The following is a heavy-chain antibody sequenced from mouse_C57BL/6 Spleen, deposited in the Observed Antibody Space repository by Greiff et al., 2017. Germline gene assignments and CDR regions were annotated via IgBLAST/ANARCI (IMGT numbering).Heavy chain of an antibody. V-gene: IGHV1-52*01. CDR2: IDPSDSET. CDR3: ERGGDYYGSGRAWFAY. J-gene: IGHJ3*01. CDR1: GYTFTSYW. Sequence: QVQLQQPGAELVRPGSSVKLSCTASGYTFTSYWMHWVQQRPIQGLEWIGNIDPSDSETHYNQKFKDKATLTIDKSSSTAYMQLRSLTSEESAIYYCERGGDYYGSGRAWFAYWGQGTLVTVSA. D-gene: IGHD1-1*01.